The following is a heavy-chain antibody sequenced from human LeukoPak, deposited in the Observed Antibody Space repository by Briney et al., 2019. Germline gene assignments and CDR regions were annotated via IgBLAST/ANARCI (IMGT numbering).Heavy chain of an antibody. CDR1: GFTFSSYV. D-gene: IGHD6-13*01. CDR2: ISGSGGST. J-gene: IGHJ4*02. CDR3: AKDSPRGSSSWYYFDY. Sequence: PGGSLRLSCAASGFTFSSYVMSWVRQAPGKGLEWVSAISGSGGSTYYADSVKGRFTISRDNSKNTLYLQMNSLRAEDTAVYYCAKDSPRGSSSWYYFDYWGQGTLVTASS. V-gene: IGHV3-23*01.